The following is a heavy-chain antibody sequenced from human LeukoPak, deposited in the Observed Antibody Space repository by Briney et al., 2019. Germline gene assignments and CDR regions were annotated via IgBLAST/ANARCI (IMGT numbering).Heavy chain of an antibody. J-gene: IGHJ4*02. CDR3: ARDYSIAAAGLGLDY. Sequence: GASVKVSCKASGYTFTGYYMHWVRQAAGQGLEWMGCTNPNSGGTNYAQKFQGRVTMTRDTSISTAYMELSRLRSDDTAVYYCARDYSIAAAGLGLDYWGQGTLVTVSS. D-gene: IGHD6-13*01. CDR1: GYTFTGYY. V-gene: IGHV1-2*02. CDR2: TNPNSGGT.